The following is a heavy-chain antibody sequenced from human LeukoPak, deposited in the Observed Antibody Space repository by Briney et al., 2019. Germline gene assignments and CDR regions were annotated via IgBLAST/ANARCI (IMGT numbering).Heavy chain of an antibody. D-gene: IGHD6-19*01. CDR3: TKELHVAVAVADYYYFYMDA. CDR1: GFAFSSFA. CDR2: INGGGNTT. V-gene: IGHV3-23*01. J-gene: IGHJ6*03. Sequence: PGGSLRLSCAASGFAFSSFAMGWVRQSPGKGLEWLSTINGGGNTTFYSDSVRGRFTISRDNSKNTLYLHVDSLRPDDTAIYYCTKELHVAVAVADYYYFYMDAWGRGTAVTVSS.